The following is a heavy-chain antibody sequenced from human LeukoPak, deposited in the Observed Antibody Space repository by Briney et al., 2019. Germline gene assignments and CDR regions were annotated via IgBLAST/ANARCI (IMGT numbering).Heavy chain of an antibody. CDR3: ARDVYTSSWRYFDL. J-gene: IGHJ2*01. Sequence: ASVKVSCKASGYTFTGHYMHWVRQAPGQGPEWMAWINPNSGDTNYAQKFQGRVTLTRDASIGTAYMEMNRLTYDDTAIYYCARDVYTSSWRYFDLWGHGTLVTVSS. CDR1: GYTFTGHY. CDR2: INPNSGDT. V-gene: IGHV1-2*02. D-gene: IGHD6-13*01.